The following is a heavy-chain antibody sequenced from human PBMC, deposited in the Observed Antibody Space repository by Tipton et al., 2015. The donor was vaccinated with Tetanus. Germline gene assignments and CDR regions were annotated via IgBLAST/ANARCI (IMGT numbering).Heavy chain of an antibody. J-gene: IGHJ4*02. Sequence: LRLSCTVSGGSISSGGYYWSWIRQHPGKGLEWIGYIYYSGSTYYNPSLKSRVTISVDTSKNQFSLKLSSVTAADTAVYYCASGAIIHPDTWTPAAYFDYWGQGTLVTVSS. CDR3: ASGAIIHPDTWTPAAYFDY. CDR1: GGSISSGGYY. D-gene: IGHD1-20*01. V-gene: IGHV4-31*03. CDR2: IYYSGST.